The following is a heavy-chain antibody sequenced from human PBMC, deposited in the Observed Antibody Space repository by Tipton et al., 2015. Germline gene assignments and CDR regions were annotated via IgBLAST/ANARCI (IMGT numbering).Heavy chain of an antibody. CDR2: INPNTGGT. CDR1: GYTFNGYY. Sequence: QLVQSGPEVKQPGASVKVSCKASGYTFNGYYIHWVRLAPGQGLEWMGWINPNTGGTNYPQKFQGRVTMTRDTSFSTAYMELSSLRSDDTAVYYCARDPVARYHDNGGYYYFEGLDSWGQGTLVTVSS. V-gene: IGHV1-2*02. D-gene: IGHD3-22*01. CDR3: ARDPVARYHDNGGYYYFEGLDS. J-gene: IGHJ4*02.